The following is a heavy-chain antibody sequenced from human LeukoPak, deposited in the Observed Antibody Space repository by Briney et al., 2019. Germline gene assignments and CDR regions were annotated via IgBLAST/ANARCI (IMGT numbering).Heavy chain of an antibody. J-gene: IGHJ4*02. CDR1: GGSISSSSYY. CDR3: ARGIRRGYSGYGYDY. V-gene: IGHV4-61*01. Sequence: SETLSLTCTVPGGSISSSSYYWSWIRQPPGKGLEWIGYIYYSGSTNYNPSLKSRVTISVDTSKNQFSLKLSSVTAADTAVYYCARGIRRGYSGYGYDYWGQGTLVTVSS. CDR2: IYYSGST. D-gene: IGHD5-12*01.